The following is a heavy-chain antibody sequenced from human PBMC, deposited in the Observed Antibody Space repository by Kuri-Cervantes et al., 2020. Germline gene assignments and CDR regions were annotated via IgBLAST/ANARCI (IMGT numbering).Heavy chain of an antibody. J-gene: IGHJ4*02. Sequence: GESLKISCAASGFTFSSYAMHWVRQAPGKGLEWVAVISYDGSNKYYADSVKGRFTISRDNAKNSLYLQMNTLRAEDTAVYYCARGYYYGYNFWGQGTLVTVSS. V-gene: IGHV3-30-3*01. CDR2: ISYDGSNK. D-gene: IGHD3-10*01. CDR1: GFTFSSYA. CDR3: ARGYYYGYNF.